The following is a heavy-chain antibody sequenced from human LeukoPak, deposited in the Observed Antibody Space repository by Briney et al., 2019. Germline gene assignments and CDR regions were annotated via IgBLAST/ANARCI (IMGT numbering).Heavy chain of an antibody. D-gene: IGHD5-18*01. CDR2: INHSGST. CDR3: ARRVRGYSYGYPHYYMDV. J-gene: IGHJ6*03. Sequence: PSETLSLTCAVYGGSFSGYYWSWIRQPPGKGLEWIGEINHSGSTNYNPSLKSRVTISVDTSKNQFSLKLSSVTAADTAVYYCARRVRGYSYGYPHYYMDVWGKGTTVTVSS. V-gene: IGHV4-34*01. CDR1: GGSFSGYY.